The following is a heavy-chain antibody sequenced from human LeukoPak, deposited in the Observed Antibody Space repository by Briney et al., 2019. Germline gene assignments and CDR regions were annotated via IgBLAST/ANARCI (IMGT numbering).Heavy chain of an antibody. Sequence: GGSLRLSCAASGFTVSSNYMSWVRQAPGKGLEWVSVIFSGGTTYYADSVKGRFTISRDKSKNTLYLQMNSLRAGDTAVYYCVKEVNSSSWVFDYWGQGTLVTVSS. J-gene: IGHJ4*02. D-gene: IGHD6-13*01. V-gene: IGHV3-53*01. CDR1: GFTVSSNY. CDR2: IFSGGTT. CDR3: VKEVNSSSWVFDY.